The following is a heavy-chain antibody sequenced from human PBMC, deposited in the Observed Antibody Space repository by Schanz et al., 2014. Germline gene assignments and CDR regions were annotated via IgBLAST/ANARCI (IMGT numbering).Heavy chain of an antibody. Sequence: EVQLVESGGGLVQPGGSLRLSCAASGFIFSNFAMEWVRQAPGKGLEWVSAISGSGAGTYYADSVKGRFTVSRGNSELSFLLTLNNLIFVDTAVYYCARGTGTFDSWGQGTLVTVSS. J-gene: IGHJ4*02. CDR3: ARGTGTFDS. V-gene: IGHV3-23*04. CDR2: ISGSGAGT. CDR1: GFIFSNFA. D-gene: IGHD3-9*01.